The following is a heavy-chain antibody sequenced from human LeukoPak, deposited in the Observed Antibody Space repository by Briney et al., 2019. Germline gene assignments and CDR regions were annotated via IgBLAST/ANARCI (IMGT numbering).Heavy chain of an antibody. J-gene: IGHJ4*02. D-gene: IGHD3-22*01. CDR2: IYSGGYSGGGP. V-gene: IGHV3-23*01. CDR3: AKIPSYYFDSSGYSKFDY. Sequence: GGSLRLSCAVSGFIVSSNHMNWVRQAPGKGLEWVSVIYSGGYSGGGPFYADSVKGRFTTSSDSSKNTLYLQMNSLRAEDTAVYYCAKIPSYYFDSSGYSKFDYWGQGTLVTVSS. CDR1: GFIVSSNH.